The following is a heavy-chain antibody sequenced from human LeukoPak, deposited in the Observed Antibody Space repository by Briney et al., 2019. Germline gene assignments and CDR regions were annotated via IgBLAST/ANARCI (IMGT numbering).Heavy chain of an antibody. CDR2: INPSGGST. D-gene: IGHD5-18*01. CDR3: ARDLRGYSYGFDY. CDR1: GYTFTSYD. Sequence: ASVKVSCKASGYTFTSYDINWVRQATGQGLEWMGIINPSGGSTSYAQKFQGRVTMTRDTSTSTVYMELSSLRSEDTAVYYCARDLRGYSYGFDYWGQGTLVTVSS. J-gene: IGHJ4*02. V-gene: IGHV1-46*01.